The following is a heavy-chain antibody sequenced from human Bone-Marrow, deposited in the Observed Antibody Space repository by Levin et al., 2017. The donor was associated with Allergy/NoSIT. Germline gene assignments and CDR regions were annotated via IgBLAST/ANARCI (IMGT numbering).Heavy chain of an antibody. Sequence: GESLKISCKGSGYSFISYWIGWVRQRPGKGPEWMGVIYPGDSDTRYGPSFQGQVTMSADKSLNTAYLQWSSLKASDSGVYYCAKGGPPAAFGYNYYYYMEVWGKGTTVTVSS. V-gene: IGHV5-51*01. CDR3: AKGGPPAAFGYNYYYYMEV. D-gene: IGHD2-2*01. CDR2: IYPGDSDT. J-gene: IGHJ6*03. CDR1: GYSFISYW.